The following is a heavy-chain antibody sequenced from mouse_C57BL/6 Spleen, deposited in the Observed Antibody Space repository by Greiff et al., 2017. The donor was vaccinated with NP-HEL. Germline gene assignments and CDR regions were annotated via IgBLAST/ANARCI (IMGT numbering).Heavy chain of an antibody. V-gene: IGHV1-75*01. J-gene: IGHJ3*01. Sequence: VQLQESGPELVKPGASVKISCKASGYTFTDYYINWVKQRPGQGLEWIGWIFPGSGSTYYNEKFKGKATLTVDKSSSTAYMLLSSLTSEDSAVYFCARPLYYDYDGAWFAYWGQGTLVTVSA. CDR1: GYTFTDYY. CDR2: IFPGSGST. D-gene: IGHD2-4*01. CDR3: ARPLYYDYDGAWFAY.